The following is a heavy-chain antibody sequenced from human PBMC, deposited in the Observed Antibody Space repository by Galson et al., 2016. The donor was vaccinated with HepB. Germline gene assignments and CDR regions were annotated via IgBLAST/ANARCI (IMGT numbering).Heavy chain of an antibody. V-gene: IGHV1-18*04. CDR2: ISAYDGNT. CDR3: ARDSADYYGSGNSFLGRRHWYFDL. J-gene: IGHJ2*01. D-gene: IGHD3-10*01. Sequence: SVKVSCKASGYTFTSYGISWVRQAPGQGLEWMGWISAYDGNTNYAQKLQGRVTMTTDTSTSTAYMELRSLRSDDTAVYYCARDSADYYGSGNSFLGRRHWYFDLWGRGTLVTVSS. CDR1: GYTFTSYG.